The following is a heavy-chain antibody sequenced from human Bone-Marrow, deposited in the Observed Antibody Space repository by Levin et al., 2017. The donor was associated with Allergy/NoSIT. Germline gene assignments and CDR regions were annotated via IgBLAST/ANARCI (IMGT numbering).Heavy chain of an antibody. CDR1: GFTVSIYA. V-gene: IGHV3-23*01. CDR3: AKEQDPCSSTSCYSDY. CDR2: ISGSGGDT. D-gene: IGHD2-2*01. J-gene: IGHJ4*02. Sequence: GGSLRLSCAASGFTVSIYAMTWVRQAPGKGLEWVSSISGSGGDTYYADSVKGRFTISRDNSKNTLYLQMNSLRAEDTAVYYCAKEQDPCSSTSCYSDYWGQGTLVTVSS.